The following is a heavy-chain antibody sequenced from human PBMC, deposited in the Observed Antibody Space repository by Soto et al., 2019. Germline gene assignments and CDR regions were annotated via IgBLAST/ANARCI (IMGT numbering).Heavy chain of an antibody. D-gene: IGHD3-3*01. CDR3: ARAVEIGYYYYYYMDV. CDR2: INHSGST. J-gene: IGHJ6*03. V-gene: IGHV4-34*01. Sequence: SETLSLTCAVYGGSFSGYYWSWIRQPPGKGLEWIGEINHSGSTNYNPSLKSRVTISVDTSKNQFSLKLSSVTAADTAVYYCARAVEIGYYYYYYMDVWGKGTTVTVS. CDR1: GGSFSGYY.